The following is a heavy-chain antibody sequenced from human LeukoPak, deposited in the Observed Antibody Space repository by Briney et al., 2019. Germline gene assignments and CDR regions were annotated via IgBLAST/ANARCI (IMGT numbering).Heavy chain of an antibody. CDR2: IFHSGSA. D-gene: IGHD5-24*01. CDR3: AREEMAAPGAY. CDR1: GNSISSGYY. Sequence: SETLSLTCTVSGNSISSGYYWGWIRQPPGKGLEWIGNIFHSGSAHYNPSLKSRVTISVDTSKNHFSLKLRSVTVADTAVYYCAREEMAAPGAYWGQGTLVTVSS. J-gene: IGHJ4*02. V-gene: IGHV4-38-2*02.